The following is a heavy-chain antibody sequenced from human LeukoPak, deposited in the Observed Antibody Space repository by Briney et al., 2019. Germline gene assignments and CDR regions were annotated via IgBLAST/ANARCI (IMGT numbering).Heavy chain of an antibody. Sequence: PSETLSLTCAVYGGSFSGYYWSWIRQSPGKGLEWIGEVNHSGSTNYNPSLKSRVTISVDTSKNQFSLKLSSVTAADTSVYYCARDATGSASDYWGQGTLVTVSS. CDR2: VNHSGST. V-gene: IGHV4-34*01. J-gene: IGHJ4*02. D-gene: IGHD1-1*01. CDR1: GGSFSGYY. CDR3: ARDATGSASDY.